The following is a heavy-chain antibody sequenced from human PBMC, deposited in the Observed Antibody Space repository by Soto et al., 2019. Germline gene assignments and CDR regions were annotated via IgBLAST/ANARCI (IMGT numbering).Heavy chain of an antibody. D-gene: IGHD3-16*01. CDR1: GGSISSCNW. CDR3: ARSWFGHQVHWFDS. CDR2: IYHSGST. V-gene: IGHV4-4*02. J-gene: IGHJ5*01. Sequence: SETLSLTCAVSGGSISSCNWWSWVRQPPGKGLEWIGEIYHSGSTNYNPSLKSRVTISVDKSKNQFSLHLNSVTLEDTAVYYCARSWFGHQVHWFDSWGQGTLVT.